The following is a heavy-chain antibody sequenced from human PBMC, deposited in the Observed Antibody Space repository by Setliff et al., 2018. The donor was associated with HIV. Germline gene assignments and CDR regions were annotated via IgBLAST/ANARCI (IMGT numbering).Heavy chain of an antibody. CDR1: GGSISSFNW. D-gene: IGHD2-2*01. CDR2: IYHTGST. Sequence: SETLSLTCDVSGGSISSFNWWSWVRQSPGKGLEWIGEIYHTGSTNYSPSLKSRVTISLDMSKNQFSLRLSSVTAADTAVYYCVRGYCSSTTCYEDYYYMDVWGKGSTVTVSS. CDR3: VRGYCSSTTCYEDYYYMDV. J-gene: IGHJ6*03. V-gene: IGHV4-4*02.